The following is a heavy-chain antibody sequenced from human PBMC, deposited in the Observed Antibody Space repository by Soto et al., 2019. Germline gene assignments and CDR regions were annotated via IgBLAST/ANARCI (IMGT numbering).Heavy chain of an antibody. CDR2: INPSGGNT. D-gene: IGHD2-15*01. Sequence: ASVKVSCKASGYTFTSYYMHWVRQAPGQGLEWMGIINPSGGNTSYAQKFQGRVTMTRNTSISTAYMELSSLRSEDTAVYYCARGQTWYCSGGSCYSYWFDPWGQGTLVTVSS. J-gene: IGHJ5*02. CDR1: GYTFTSYY. V-gene: IGHV1-46*01. CDR3: ARGQTWYCSGGSCYSYWFDP.